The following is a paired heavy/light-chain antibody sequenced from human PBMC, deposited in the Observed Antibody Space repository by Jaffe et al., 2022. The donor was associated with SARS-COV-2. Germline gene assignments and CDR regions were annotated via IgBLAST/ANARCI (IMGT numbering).Light chain of an antibody. CDR2: DVT. V-gene: IGLV3-21*02. J-gene: IGLJ3*02. CDR1: TIENTD. CDR3: QAWDIKTDRWV. Sequence: VLTQPPSVSVALGQTAGLTCGGGTIENTDVHWYQQRPGQAPVLVVYDVTVRPSGIPERFSGSGSGDTATLNISRVEAGDEAHYYCQAWDIKTDRWVFGGGTRLTVL.
Heavy chain of an antibody. Sequence: QVQLQQWGAGLLKPSETLSLTCGVSSGSFGYNYWSWIRQAPGKGLEWIGRTKQGGGSTYNPSLKSRVTISEDKSKKQSSLKLTSVTAADTAIYFCARGNSSSNFFDSWGQGTPVTVSA. D-gene: IGHD6-13*01. CDR2: TKQGGGS. CDR1: SGSFGYNY. V-gene: IGHV4-34*02. J-gene: IGHJ4*02. CDR3: ARGNSSSNFFDS.